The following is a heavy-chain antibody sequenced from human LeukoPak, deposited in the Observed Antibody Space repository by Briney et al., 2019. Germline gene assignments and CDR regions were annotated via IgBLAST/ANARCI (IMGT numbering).Heavy chain of an antibody. V-gene: IGHV1-46*01. CDR1: GYTFTSYY. CDR3: ARASAGDIVVVVAALDY. J-gene: IGHJ4*02. Sequence: ASVTVSCKASGYTFTSYYMHWVRQAPGQGLEWMGVINPSGGSTSYAQKFQGRVTMTRDMSTSTVYMELSSLRAEDTAVYYCARASAGDIVVVVAALDYWGQGTLVTVSS. CDR2: INPSGGST. D-gene: IGHD2-15*01.